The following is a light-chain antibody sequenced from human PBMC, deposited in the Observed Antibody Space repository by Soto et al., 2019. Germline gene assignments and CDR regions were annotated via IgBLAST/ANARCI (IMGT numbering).Light chain of an antibody. J-gene: IGKJ1*01. Sequence: DIQMTQSPSTLSASVEHTVTITCRASQSGSTWLAWYQQTPGKAPKLLMYDASTLESGAPARLSGSGSGTEFTLTSGSLQPEDLGTNLCQEYKTWTFGQGTKVDIK. CDR2: DAS. V-gene: IGKV1-5*01. CDR1: QSGSTW. CDR3: QEYKTWT.